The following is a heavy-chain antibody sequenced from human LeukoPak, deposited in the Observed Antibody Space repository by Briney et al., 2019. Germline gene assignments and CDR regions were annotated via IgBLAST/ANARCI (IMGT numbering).Heavy chain of an antibody. J-gene: IGHJ4*02. CDR3: ARAAYYDILTGGYVPGYFAY. V-gene: IGHV4-59*01. CDR2: IYYSGST. CDR1: GGATSSYF. Sequence: PSETLGLTCTVSGGATSSYFSSWIRQPPGKGLEWIGYIYYSGSTNYNPSLKSRVTISVDTSKNQFSLKMSSVTAADTAVYYCARAAYYDILTGGYVPGYFAYWEQRCLVTVSS. D-gene: IGHD3-9*01.